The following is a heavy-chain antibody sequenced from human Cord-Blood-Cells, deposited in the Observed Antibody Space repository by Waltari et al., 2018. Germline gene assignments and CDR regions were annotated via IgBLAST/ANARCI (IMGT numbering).Heavy chain of an antibody. J-gene: IGHJ5*02. D-gene: IGHD2-2*03. CDR1: GYTFTGYY. V-gene: IGHV1-2*02. CDR3: ARELDIVVVPAANWFDP. Sequence: QVQLVQSGAEVKKPGASVKVPCKASGYTFTGYYMHWVGPAPGQGLEWMGWINPNSGGTNYAQKFQGRVTMTRDTSISTAYMELSRLRSDDTAVYYCARELDIVVVPAANWFDPWGQGTLVTVSS. CDR2: INPNSGGT.